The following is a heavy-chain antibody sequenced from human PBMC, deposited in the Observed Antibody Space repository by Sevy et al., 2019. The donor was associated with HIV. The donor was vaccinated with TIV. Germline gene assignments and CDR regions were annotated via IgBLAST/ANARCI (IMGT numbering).Heavy chain of an antibody. J-gene: IGHJ4*02. V-gene: IGHV3-30*02. D-gene: IGHD6-6*01. CDR1: GFTFSIYG. Sequence: GGSLRLSCAASGFTFSIYGMHWVRQAPGKGLEWVACIRYDGSTKYYADSVKGRFTISRDNSKNTLYLQMNSLRAEDTAVYYCAKDLTGRYSSSSGDFDYWGQETLVTVSS. CDR2: IRYDGSTK. CDR3: AKDLTGRYSSSSGDFDY.